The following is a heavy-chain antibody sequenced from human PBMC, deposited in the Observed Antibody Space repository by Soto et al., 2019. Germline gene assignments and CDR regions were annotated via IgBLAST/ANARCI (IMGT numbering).Heavy chain of an antibody. J-gene: IGHJ3*02. D-gene: IGHD2-2*01. V-gene: IGHV3-74*01. CDR1: GFSLSDHC. Sequence: GGSLRLSCAASGFSLSDHCLHWVRQAPGKGLVWVSRLYRDGTSTSYADSVKGRFTISRDNAKNTLYLQMNSLRAEDTAVYYCAECCSSAVDMWGQGTMVTVSS. CDR2: LYRDGTST. CDR3: AECCSSAVDM.